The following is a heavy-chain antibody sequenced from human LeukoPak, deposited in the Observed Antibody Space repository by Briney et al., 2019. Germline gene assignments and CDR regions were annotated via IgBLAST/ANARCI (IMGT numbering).Heavy chain of an antibody. CDR2: INPNSGGT. V-gene: IGHV1-2*02. J-gene: IGHJ6*02. CDR1: GYTFTGYY. CDR3: ARAPWEDPLYYYYYGMDV. D-gene: IGHD1-26*01. Sequence: ASVKVSCKASGYTFTGYYMHWVRQAPGQGLEWMGWINPNSGGTNYAQKFQGRVTMTRDTSISTAHMELSRLRSDDTAVYYCARAPWEDPLYYYYYGMDVWGQGTTVTVSS.